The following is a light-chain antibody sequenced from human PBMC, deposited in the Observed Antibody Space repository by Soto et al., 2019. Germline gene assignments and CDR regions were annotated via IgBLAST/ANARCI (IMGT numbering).Light chain of an antibody. CDR1: QSVSSN. CDR2: GVS. V-gene: IGKV3-15*01. CDR3: QQYNNWPPLT. J-gene: IGKJ4*01. Sequence: ERIMTQSPATLSVSPGESATLSCRASQSVSSNLAWYQQKPGQAPRLLIYGVSTRATGIPARFSGSGSETKFTFTISSLQSEDFAVYYCQQYNNWPPLTFGGGTKVEIK.